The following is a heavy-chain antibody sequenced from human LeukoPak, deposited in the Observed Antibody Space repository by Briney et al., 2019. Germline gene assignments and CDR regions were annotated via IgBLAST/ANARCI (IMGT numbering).Heavy chain of an antibody. J-gene: IGHJ4*02. Sequence: SETLSLTCTVSGGSISSSTYYWGWIRQPPGKGLEWIGSIYYSGSTYYNPSLKSRVTISVDTSKNQFSLKLSSVTAADTAVYYCARRGYGYGFYYFDCWGQGTLVTVSS. CDR3: ARRGYGYGFYYFDC. CDR2: IYYSGST. D-gene: IGHD5-18*01. CDR1: GGSISSSTYY. V-gene: IGHV4-39*01.